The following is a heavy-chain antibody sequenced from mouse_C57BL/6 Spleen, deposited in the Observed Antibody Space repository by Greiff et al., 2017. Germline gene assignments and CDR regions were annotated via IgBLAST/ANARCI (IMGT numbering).Heavy chain of an antibody. CDR3: TCYYCGSSYVGYFDV. CDR1: GFNIKDDY. D-gene: IGHD1-1*01. CDR2: IEPENGDN. V-gene: IGHV14-4*01. J-gene: IGHJ1*03. Sequence: VQLQQSGAELVRPGASVKLSCTASGFNIKDDYMHWVKQRPEQGLEWIGWIEPENGDNEYASKFQGKATITADTSSNTAYLQLSSLTSEDTAVYYCTCYYCGSSYVGYFDVWGTGTTVTVSS.